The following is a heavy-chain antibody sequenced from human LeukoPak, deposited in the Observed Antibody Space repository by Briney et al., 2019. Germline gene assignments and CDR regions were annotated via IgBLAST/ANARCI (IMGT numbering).Heavy chain of an antibody. Sequence: PSETLSLTCTVSGGSISSSSYCWGWIRQPPGKGMEWIGRIYYTGGTYYSPSLKSRVTISVAMSKNQFSLTLSSVTGADTAVYFWASQRITTGFDYWGQGTLVTVSS. CDR1: GGSISSSSYC. CDR3: ASQRITTGFDY. J-gene: IGHJ4*02. CDR2: IYYTGGT. V-gene: IGHV4-39*01. D-gene: IGHD1-1*01.